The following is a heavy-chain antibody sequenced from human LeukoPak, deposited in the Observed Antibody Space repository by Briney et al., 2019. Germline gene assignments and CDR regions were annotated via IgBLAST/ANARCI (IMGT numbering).Heavy chain of an antibody. J-gene: IGHJ4*02. D-gene: IGHD5-18*01. CDR3: AKDQGYSYYYLDY. CDR2: INGNGAST. CDR1: GFTVSSNY. Sequence: GGSLRLSCVASGFTVSSNYMSWVRQAPGKGLEWVSGINGNGASTYYSDSVKGRFTISRDNSKNTLYLQMSSLRAEDTAIYYCAKDQGYSYYYLDYWGQGTLVTVSS. V-gene: IGHV3-23*01.